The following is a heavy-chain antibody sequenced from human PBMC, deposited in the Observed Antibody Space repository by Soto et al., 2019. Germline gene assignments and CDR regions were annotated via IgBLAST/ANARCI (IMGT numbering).Heavy chain of an antibody. J-gene: IGHJ4*02. V-gene: IGHV1-46*01. Sequence: QVQLVQSGAEVKKPGASVKVSCKASGYTFTSYYMHWVRQAPGQGLEWMGIINPSGGSTSYAQKFQGSVAMTRDTSTSTVYMELSSLRSEDTAVYYCARDEGEGVGYWGQGTLVTVSS. D-gene: IGHD3-16*01. CDR3: ARDEGEGVGY. CDR2: INPSGGST. CDR1: GYTFTSYY.